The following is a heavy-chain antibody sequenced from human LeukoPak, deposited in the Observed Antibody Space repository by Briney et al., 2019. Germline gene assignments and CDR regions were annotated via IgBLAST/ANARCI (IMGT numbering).Heavy chain of an antibody. J-gene: IGHJ5*02. D-gene: IGHD5-12*01. V-gene: IGHV3-48*02. CDR3: GGVGSATGNNWFDP. Sequence: PGGSLRLSCAASGFTFSTYSMHWVRQAPGKGLEWVSYISSSGSTIYYADSVKGRFAISRDNAKNSLCLQMNSLRDEDTAVYYCGGVGSATGNNWFDPWGQGTLVTVSS. CDR2: ISSSGSTI. CDR1: GFTFSTYS.